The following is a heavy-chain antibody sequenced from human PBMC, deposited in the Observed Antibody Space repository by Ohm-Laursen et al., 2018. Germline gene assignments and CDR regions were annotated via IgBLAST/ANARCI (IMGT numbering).Heavy chain of an antibody. D-gene: IGHD3-10*01. Sequence: SVKVSCKASGYTFTTYDITWVRQAAGQGPEWMGWMNPNSGNTGYAQKFRDRVTMTGDTSISTAYLELRSLTYDDTAVYYFAKFLSVHLGFGDPARHWGQGTLVTVSS. CDR1: GYTFTTYD. CDR2: MNPNSGNT. V-gene: IGHV1-8*02. J-gene: IGHJ4*01. CDR3: AKFLSVHLGFGDPARH.